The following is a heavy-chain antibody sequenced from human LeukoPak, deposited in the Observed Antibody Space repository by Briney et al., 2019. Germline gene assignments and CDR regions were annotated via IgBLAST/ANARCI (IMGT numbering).Heavy chain of an antibody. J-gene: IGHJ3*02. D-gene: IGHD3-22*01. CDR2: IYYSGST. CDR3: AREEAPYDSSGYRI. CDR1: GGSISSYY. V-gene: IGHV4-59*01. Sequence: PSETVSLTCTVSGGSISSYYWSWIRQPPGKGLEWIGYIYYSGSTNYNPSLKSRVTISVDTSKNQFSLKLSSVTAADTAVYYCAREEAPYDSSGYRIWGQGTIVTVSS.